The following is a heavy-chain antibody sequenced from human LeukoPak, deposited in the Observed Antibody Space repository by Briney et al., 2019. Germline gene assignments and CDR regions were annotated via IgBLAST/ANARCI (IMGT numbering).Heavy chain of an antibody. CDR1: GFTFSNYE. J-gene: IGHJ4*02. V-gene: IGHV3-48*03. CDR2: ISTSGSTI. CDR3: AKDTSTISVSGTCFDY. Sequence: PGGSLRLSCTTSGFTFSNYEMNWVRQAPGKGLEWVSYISTSGSTIYYADSVKGRFTISRDNAKNSLYLQMNSLRAEDTAVYYCAKDTSTISVSGTCFDYWGQGTLVTVSS. D-gene: IGHD6-19*01.